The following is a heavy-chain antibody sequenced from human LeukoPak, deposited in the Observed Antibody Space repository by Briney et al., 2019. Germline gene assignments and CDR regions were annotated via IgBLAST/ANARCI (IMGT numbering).Heavy chain of an antibody. D-gene: IGHD5-12*01. V-gene: IGHV5-51*01. CDR2: IYPGDSDT. CDR3: ARRSRYSGGYYGMDV. Sequence: GESLKISCKGSGYSFTSYWIGWVRQMPGKGLEWMGIIYPGDSDTRYSPSFQGQVTVSADKSISTAYLQWSSLKASDTAMYYCARRSRYSGGYYGMDVWGQGTTVTVSS. J-gene: IGHJ6*02. CDR1: GYSFTSYW.